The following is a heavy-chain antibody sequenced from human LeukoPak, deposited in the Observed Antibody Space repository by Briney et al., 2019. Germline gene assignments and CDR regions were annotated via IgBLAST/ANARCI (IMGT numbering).Heavy chain of an antibody. J-gene: IGHJ4*02. Sequence: GGSLRLSCAASGFTFSSYWMSWVRQAPGKGLEWVAVISYDGSNKYYADSVKGRFTISRDNSKNTLYLQMNSLRAEDTAVYYCARVGYCSGGSCYRGEGYFDYWGQGTLVTVSS. V-gene: IGHV3-30*03. CDR2: ISYDGSNK. D-gene: IGHD2-15*01. CDR3: ARVGYCSGGSCYRGEGYFDY. CDR1: GFTFSSYW.